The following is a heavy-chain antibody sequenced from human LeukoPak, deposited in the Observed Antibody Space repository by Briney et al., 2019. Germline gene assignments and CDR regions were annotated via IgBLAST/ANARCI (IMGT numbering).Heavy chain of an antibody. CDR1: GGSFSGYY. CDR3: ARDDSRTKGFDY. J-gene: IGHJ4*02. D-gene: IGHD3-22*01. CDR2: INHSGST. V-gene: IGHV4-34*01. Sequence: SETLSLTCAVYGGSFSGYYWSWIRQPPEKGLEWIGEINHSGSTNYNPSLKSRVTISVDTSKNQFSLKLSSVTAADTAVYYCARDDSRTKGFDYWGQGTLVTVSS.